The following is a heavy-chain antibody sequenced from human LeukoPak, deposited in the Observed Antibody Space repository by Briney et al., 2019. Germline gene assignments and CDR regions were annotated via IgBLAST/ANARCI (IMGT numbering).Heavy chain of an antibody. D-gene: IGHD2-15*01. J-gene: IGHJ3*02. Sequence: GGSLRLSCAASGFTFSSYDMHWVRQATGKGLEWVSAIGTAGDTYYPGSVKGRFTISRENAKSSLYLQMNSLRAGDTAVYYCARGIPYCSGGSCYDAFDIWGQGTMVTVSS. CDR3: ARGIPYCSGGSCYDAFDI. CDR2: IGTAGDT. V-gene: IGHV3-13*04. CDR1: GFTFSSYD.